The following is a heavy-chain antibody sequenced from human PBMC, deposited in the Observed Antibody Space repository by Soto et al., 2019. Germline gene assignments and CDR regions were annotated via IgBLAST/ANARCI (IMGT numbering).Heavy chain of an antibody. CDR3: ARRGVYYGSGKYMDV. D-gene: IGHD3-10*01. CDR1: GYTFTSYG. Sequence: GASVKVSCKASGYTFTSYGISWVRQAPGQGLEWMGWISAYNGNTNYAQKLQGRVTMTTDTSTSTAYMELRSLRSDDTAAYYCARRGVYYGSGKYMDVWGKGTTVTVSS. J-gene: IGHJ6*03. CDR2: ISAYNGNT. V-gene: IGHV1-18*01.